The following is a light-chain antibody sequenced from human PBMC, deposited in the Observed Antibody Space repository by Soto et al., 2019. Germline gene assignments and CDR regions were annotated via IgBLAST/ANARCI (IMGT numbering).Light chain of an antibody. CDR3: QQYSSSPIT. Sequence: IVLTHSPATLSLCPWERATLSCRASQSVRSYLAWYQHKPGQAPRLLIYDTSNRATGIPARFSGSGSGTDFTLTISRLEPEDFAVYYCQQYSSSPITFGQGTRLEIK. J-gene: IGKJ5*01. CDR2: DTS. V-gene: IGKV3-20*01. CDR1: QSVRSY.